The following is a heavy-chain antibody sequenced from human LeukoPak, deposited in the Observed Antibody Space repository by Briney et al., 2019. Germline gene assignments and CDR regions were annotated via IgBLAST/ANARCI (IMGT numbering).Heavy chain of an antibody. D-gene: IGHD4-11*01. CDR2: INPGGSST. J-gene: IGHJ4*02. CDR3: ARSNQADDY. CDR1: GFAFSSYW. V-gene: IGHV3-74*01. Sequence: PGGSLRLSCAASGFAFSSYWMHWVRQVPGKGLVWVSRINPGGSSTAYADSLKGRFTISRENAKNTLYLQMNSLRAEDTAVYYCARSNQADDYWGQGTLVTVSS.